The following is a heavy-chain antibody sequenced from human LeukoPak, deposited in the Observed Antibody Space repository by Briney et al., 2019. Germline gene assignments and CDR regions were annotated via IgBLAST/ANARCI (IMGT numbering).Heavy chain of an antibody. CDR2: ISANNGNT. J-gene: IGHJ4*02. D-gene: IGHD6-13*01. V-gene: IGHV1-18*01. CDR3: ARDKTGSTAAEE. Sequence: ASVKVSCKTSGYTFTSFGISWVRQAPGQGLEWMGWISANNGNTNYAQKVQGRVTMTTETSTSTAYMELRSLRSDDTAIYYCARDKTGSTAAEEWGQGTLVIASS. CDR1: GYTFTSFG.